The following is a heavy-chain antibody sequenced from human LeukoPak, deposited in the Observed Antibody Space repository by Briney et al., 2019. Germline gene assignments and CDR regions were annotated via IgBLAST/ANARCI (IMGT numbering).Heavy chain of an antibody. CDR2: ISAYNGNT. CDR1: GYTFTSYG. CDR3: ARSVPGDTADY. Sequence: ASVKVSFKASGYTFTSYGISWVRQPPGQGLEWMGWISAYNGNTNYAQKLQGRVTITTDTSTSTAYMELRSLRSDDTAVYYCARSVPGDTADYWGQGTLVTVSS. V-gene: IGHV1-18*01. D-gene: IGHD3-16*01. J-gene: IGHJ4*02.